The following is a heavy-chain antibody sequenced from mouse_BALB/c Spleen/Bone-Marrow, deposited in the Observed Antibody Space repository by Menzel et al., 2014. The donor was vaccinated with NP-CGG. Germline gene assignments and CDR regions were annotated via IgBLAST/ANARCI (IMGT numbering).Heavy chain of an antibody. CDR2: IDPSAGYT. J-gene: IGHJ2*01. Sequence: QVQLKQSGAELAKPGAPARMSCKTSGYTFTSYWMHWVKQRPGQGLEWFGYIDPSAGYTEFNQKFKDRATLTADKSSSTAYMQLSSLTSEDSAVYYCARSYGNYVDYWGQGTTLTVSS. D-gene: IGHD2-1*01. CDR1: GYTFTSYW. V-gene: IGHV1-7*01. CDR3: ARSYGNYVDY.